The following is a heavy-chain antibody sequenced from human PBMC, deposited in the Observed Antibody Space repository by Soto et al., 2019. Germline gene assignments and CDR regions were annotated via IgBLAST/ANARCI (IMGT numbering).Heavy chain of an antibody. CDR2: INHSGST. J-gene: IGHJ5*02. V-gene: IGHV4-34*01. CDR3: ARVGEYSSSAGWFDP. CDR1: GGSFSGYY. Sequence: QVQLQQWGAGLLKPSETLSLTCAVYGGSFSGYYWSWIRQPPGKGLEWIGEINHSGSTNYNPSLKSRVTISVDTSKNQFSLKLSSVTAADTAVYYCARVGEYSSSAGWFDPCGQGTLVTVSS. D-gene: IGHD6-6*01.